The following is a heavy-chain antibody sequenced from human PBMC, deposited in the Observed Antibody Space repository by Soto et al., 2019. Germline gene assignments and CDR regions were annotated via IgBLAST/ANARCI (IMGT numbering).Heavy chain of an antibody. CDR1: GFTFSSYA. J-gene: IGHJ6*02. V-gene: IGHV3-23*01. Sequence: SGGSLRLSCAASGFTFSSYAMSWVRQAPGKGLEWVSAISGSGGSTYYADSVKGRFTISRDNSKNTLYLQMNSLRAEDTAVYYCAKVHPLSSSSGYYYYGMDVWGQGTTVTVSS. D-gene: IGHD6-6*01. CDR3: AKVHPLSSSSGYYYYGMDV. CDR2: ISGSGGST.